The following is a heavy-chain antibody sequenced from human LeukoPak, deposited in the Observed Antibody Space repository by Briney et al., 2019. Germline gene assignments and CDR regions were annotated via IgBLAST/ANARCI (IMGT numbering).Heavy chain of an antibody. Sequence: PRGSLTLSCSASGFTFSSYAMHWVRQAPEKGLEYVSAISSNGGSTYYADSVKGRFTISRDNSKNTLYLQMSSLRAEDTAVYYCVISHGYYFDYWGQGTLVTVSS. CDR1: GFTFSSYA. CDR3: VISHGYYFDY. J-gene: IGHJ4*02. CDR2: ISSNGGST. V-gene: IGHV3-64D*06.